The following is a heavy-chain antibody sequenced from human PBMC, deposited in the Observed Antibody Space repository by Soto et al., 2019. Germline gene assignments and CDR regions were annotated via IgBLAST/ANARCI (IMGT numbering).Heavy chain of an antibody. CDR1: GYTFTSYG. J-gene: IGHJ5*02. Sequence: QVQLVQSGAEVKKPGASVKVSCKASGYTFTSYGISWVRQAPGQGLEWMGWISAYNGNTNYAQKLQGRVTMTTDTATSTAYMELRSLRSDDTAVYYCARDMASGIAAAGTWFDPWGQGTLVTVSS. CDR3: ARDMASGIAAAGTWFDP. D-gene: IGHD6-13*01. V-gene: IGHV1-18*01. CDR2: ISAYNGNT.